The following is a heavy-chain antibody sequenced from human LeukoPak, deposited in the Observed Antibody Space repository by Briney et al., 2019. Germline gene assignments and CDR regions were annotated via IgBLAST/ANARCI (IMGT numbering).Heavy chain of an antibody. CDR1: GFTLSNAW. CDR2: IKSKTDGGTT. V-gene: IGHV3-15*01. Sequence: PGGSLRLSCAASGFTLSNAWMSWVRQAPGKGLEWVGRIKSKTDGGTTDYAAPVKGRFTISRDDSKNTLYLQINSLKTEDTAVYYCTTGATGTTWFAFDIWGQGTMVTVSS. CDR3: TTGATGTTWFAFDI. D-gene: IGHD1-1*01. J-gene: IGHJ3*02.